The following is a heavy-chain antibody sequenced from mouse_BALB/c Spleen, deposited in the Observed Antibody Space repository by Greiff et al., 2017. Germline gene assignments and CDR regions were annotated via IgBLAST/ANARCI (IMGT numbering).Heavy chain of an antibody. J-gene: IGHJ4*01. CDR3: ARYYRYDDAYAMDY. D-gene: IGHD2-14*01. CDR1: GYTFTDYA. V-gene: IGHV1S137*01. Sequence: VQLQQSGAELVRPGVSVKISCKGSGYTFTDYAMHWVKQSHAKSLEWIGVISTYYGDASYNQKFKGKATMTVDKSSSTAYMELVRLTSEDSAIYYCARYYRYDDAYAMDYWGQGTSVTVSS. CDR2: ISTYYGDA.